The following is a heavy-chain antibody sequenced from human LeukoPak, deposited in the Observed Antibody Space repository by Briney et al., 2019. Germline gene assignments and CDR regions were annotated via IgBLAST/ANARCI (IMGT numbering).Heavy chain of an antibody. D-gene: IGHD3-22*01. CDR1: GVSISSSY. V-gene: IGHV4-59*01. CDR3: VRGNFDNRGYSNAFDV. J-gene: IGHJ3*01. CDR2: IYYNGNT. Sequence: SETLSLTCTVSGVSISSSYWSWIRQPPGKRLEWIGYIYYNGNTNSNPSLKSRVTISADTSKNQFSLMLNSVTAADTAVYFCVRGNFDNRGYSNAFDVWGQGAMVTVSS.